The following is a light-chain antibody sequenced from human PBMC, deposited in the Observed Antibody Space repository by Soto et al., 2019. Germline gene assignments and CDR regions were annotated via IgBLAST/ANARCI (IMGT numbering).Light chain of an antibody. CDR2: GAS. J-gene: IGKJ1*01. CDR1: QSVSSSC. V-gene: IGKV3-20*01. Sequence: EVVLTQSPGTVSLSPGERATLSCRASQSVSSSCLAWYQHKRGQAPRLLMYGASSRATGVPDRFSGWGSGTDFTLTISRLEPEDFAVYYCHQYGTSPQTFGQGTKVDIK. CDR3: HQYGTSPQT.